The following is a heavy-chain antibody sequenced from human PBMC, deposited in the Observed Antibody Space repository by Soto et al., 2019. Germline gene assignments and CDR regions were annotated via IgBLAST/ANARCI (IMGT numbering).Heavy chain of an antibody. V-gene: IGHV3-33*01. D-gene: IGHD2-8*01. J-gene: IGHJ5*02. CDR3: ARAGAGQCSNGVCYMSWFDP. Sequence: QVQLVESGGGVVQPGGSQRLSCAASGITFSGYGMHWVRQAPGKGLEWLTTISYDGSNQHYADSVKGRFTISRDNPKNTVYLQMNSLRAEDTAVYYCARAGAGQCSNGVCYMSWFDPWCQGTLVTVSS. CDR2: ISYDGSNQ. CDR1: GITFSGYG.